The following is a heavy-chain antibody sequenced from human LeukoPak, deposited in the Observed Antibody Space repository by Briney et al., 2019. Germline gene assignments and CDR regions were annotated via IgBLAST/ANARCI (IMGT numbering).Heavy chain of an antibody. V-gene: IGHV3-48*03. Sequence: PGGSLRLSCAASGFIFSGYWMTWVRQAPGKGLEWVAYIRSRSTTIYYADSVKGRFTISRDDAENSLYLQMNSLRAEDTAVYYCARDFGRWFFDYWGQGTLVTVSS. CDR3: ARDFGRWFFDY. D-gene: IGHD4-23*01. CDR1: GFIFSGYW. J-gene: IGHJ4*02. CDR2: IRSRSTTI.